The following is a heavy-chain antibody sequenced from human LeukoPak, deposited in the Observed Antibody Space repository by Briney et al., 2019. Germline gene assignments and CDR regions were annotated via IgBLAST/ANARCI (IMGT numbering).Heavy chain of an antibody. J-gene: IGHJ4*02. CDR3: ARDPSSGDYGPYYFDY. Sequence: GWSLRLSCAASGFTFSSYSMNWVRQAPGKGLEWVSSISSSSGYIYYADSVKGRFTISRDNAKNSLYLQMNSLRAEDTAVYYCARDPSSGDYGPYYFDYWGQGTLVTVSS. CDR2: ISSSSGYI. D-gene: IGHD4-17*01. V-gene: IGHV3-21*01. CDR1: GFTFSSYS.